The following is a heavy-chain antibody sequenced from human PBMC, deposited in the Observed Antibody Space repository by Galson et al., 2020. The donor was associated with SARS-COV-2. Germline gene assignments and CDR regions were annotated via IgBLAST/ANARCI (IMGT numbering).Heavy chain of an antibody. J-gene: IGHJ6*02. V-gene: IGHV1-18*04. CDR3: ARDRLITGTVDYYYGMDV. D-gene: IGHD1-20*01. CDR2: ISAYNGNT. Sequence: ASVKVSCKASDYTFTSYGISWVRQAPGQGLEWMGWISAYNGNTNYEQKLQGRVTMTTDTSTSTAYMELRSLRSDDTAVYYCARDRLITGTVDYYYGMDVWGQGTTVTVSS. CDR1: DYTFTSYG.